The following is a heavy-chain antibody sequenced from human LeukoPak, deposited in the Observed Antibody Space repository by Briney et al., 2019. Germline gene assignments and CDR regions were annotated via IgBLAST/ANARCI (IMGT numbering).Heavy chain of an antibody. D-gene: IGHD1-26*01. CDR1: GFTLSTNA. CDR2: ISGSGAST. Sequence: GGSLRLSCLTSGFTLSTNAMSWVRQAPGKGLEWISGISGSGASTYYADSVKGRFTISRDDSRNTLYLQMNSLRAEDTAVYYCARDRGHYYGMDVWGQGTTVTVSS. V-gene: IGHV3-23*01. CDR3: ARDRGHYYGMDV. J-gene: IGHJ6*02.